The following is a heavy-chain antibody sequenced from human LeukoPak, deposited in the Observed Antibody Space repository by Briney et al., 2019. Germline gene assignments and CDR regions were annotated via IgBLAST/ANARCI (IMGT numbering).Heavy chain of an antibody. Sequence: GGSLRLSCATSGFTFSSYGMHWVRQVPGKGLEWVTVISHDAKSTYHVDSVKGRFTISRDNSKNTLYLQMSSLRAEDTAVYFCARASMVNWYFDFWGRGTLVTVSS. CDR1: GFTFSSYG. V-gene: IGHV3-30*03. D-gene: IGHD2/OR15-2a*01. CDR3: ARASMVNWYFDF. CDR2: ISHDAKST. J-gene: IGHJ2*01.